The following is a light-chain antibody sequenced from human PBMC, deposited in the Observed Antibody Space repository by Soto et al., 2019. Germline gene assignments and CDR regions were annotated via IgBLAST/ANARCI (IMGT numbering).Light chain of an antibody. Sequence: DIQMTPSPSTLSASVGDRVTITCRASQSISVWLAWYQQKAGKAPNLLIYKASRLESGVPSRFSGSGSETEFTLTISGLQPGDSATYYCQQYNSYSPTFGQGTKVDSK. CDR1: QSISVW. CDR2: KAS. V-gene: IGKV1-5*03. CDR3: QQYNSYSPT. J-gene: IGKJ1*01.